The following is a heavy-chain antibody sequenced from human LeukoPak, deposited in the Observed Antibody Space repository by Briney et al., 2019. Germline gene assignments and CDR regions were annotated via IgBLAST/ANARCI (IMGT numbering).Heavy chain of an antibody. D-gene: IGHD2-2*01. CDR1: GGSISSYY. Sequence: PSETLSLTCTVSGGSISSYYWSWIRQPAGKGLEWIGRIYTSGSTNYNPSLKSRVTMSVDTSKNQFSLKLSSVTAADTAVYYRARAAARPAAMRFDPWGQGTLVTVSS. CDR3: ARAAARPAAMRFDP. J-gene: IGHJ5*02. V-gene: IGHV4-4*07. CDR2: IYTSGST.